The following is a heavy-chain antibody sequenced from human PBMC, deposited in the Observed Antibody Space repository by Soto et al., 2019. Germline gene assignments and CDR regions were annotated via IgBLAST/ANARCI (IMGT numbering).Heavy chain of an antibody. CDR3: AKVETYDILTGYYGDYYYYGMDV. V-gene: IGHV3-23*01. CDR2: ISGSGGST. Sequence: GGSLRLSCAASGFTFSSCAMSWVRQAPGKGLEWVSAISGSGGSTYYADSVKGRFTISRDNSKNTLYLQMNSLRAEDTAVYYCAKVETYDILTGYYGDYYYYGMDVWGQGTTVTVSS. D-gene: IGHD3-9*01. J-gene: IGHJ6*02. CDR1: GFTFSSCA.